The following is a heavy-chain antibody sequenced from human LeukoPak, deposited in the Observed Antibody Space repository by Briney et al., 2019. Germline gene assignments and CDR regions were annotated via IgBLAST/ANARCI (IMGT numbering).Heavy chain of an antibody. D-gene: IGHD2/OR15-2a*01. V-gene: IGHV3-7*01. CDR1: GFTFNNHC. J-gene: IGHJ4*02. Sequence: PGGSLRLPCAASGFTFNNHCMSWVRQAPGKGLEGVANIKQDGSAKYYVDSVKGRFTISRDNAKNSLSLQMNSQRAKEPSVSECGSDGLWPRLYWGQGTLVTVSS. CDR3: GSDGLWPRLY. CDR2: IKQDGSAK.